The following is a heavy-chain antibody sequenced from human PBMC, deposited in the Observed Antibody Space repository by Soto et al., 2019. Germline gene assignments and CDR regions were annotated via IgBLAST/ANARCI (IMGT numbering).Heavy chain of an antibody. CDR3: ARDTGGYHFQH. D-gene: IGHD5-12*01. J-gene: IGHJ1*01. CDR1: GFTFSSYA. V-gene: IGHV3-30-3*01. CDR2: ISYDGSNK. Sequence: QVQLVESGGGVVQPGRSLRLSCAASGFTFSSYAMHWVRQAPGKGLEWVAVISYDGSNKYYADSVKGRFTISRDNSKNTLYLPMNSLRAEDTAVYYCARDTGGYHFQHWGQGTLVTVSS.